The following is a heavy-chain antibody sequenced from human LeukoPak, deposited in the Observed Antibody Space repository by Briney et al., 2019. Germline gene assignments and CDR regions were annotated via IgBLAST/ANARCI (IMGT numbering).Heavy chain of an antibody. Sequence: VGSPRLSCAASGFTFSSYAMSWVRQAPGKGLEWVSAISGSGGSTYYADSVKGRFTISRDNSKNTLDLQMNSLRAEDTAVYYCAKNVYYDILTGFDYWGQETLDAVSS. V-gene: IGHV3-23*01. D-gene: IGHD3-9*01. J-gene: IGHJ4*02. CDR2: ISGSGGST. CDR3: AKNVYYDILTGFDY. CDR1: GFTFSSYA.